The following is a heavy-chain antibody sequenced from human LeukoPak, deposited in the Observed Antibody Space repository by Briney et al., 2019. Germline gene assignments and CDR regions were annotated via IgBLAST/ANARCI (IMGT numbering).Heavy chain of an antibody. CDR2: IYYSGST. D-gene: IGHD3-10*01. J-gene: IGHJ4*02. CDR1: GGSISSYY. V-gene: IGHV4-59*12. CDR3: ARGVRPYYGSGSYYY. Sequence: SETLSLTCTVSGGSISSYYWSWIRQPPGKGPEWIGYIYYSGSTNYNPSLKSRVTISVDTSKNQFSLKLSSVTAADTAVYYCARGVRPYYGSGSYYYWGQGTLVTVSS.